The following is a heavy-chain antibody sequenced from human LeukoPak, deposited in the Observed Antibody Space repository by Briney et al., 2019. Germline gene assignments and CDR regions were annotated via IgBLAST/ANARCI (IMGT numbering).Heavy chain of an antibody. D-gene: IGHD1-26*01. J-gene: IGHJ3*02. Sequence: GGSLRLSCAASGFTFSNYWMDWVRQDPGKRLVWVSRIKSDGSITNYADSVKGRFTVSRDNAKNTLYLQMNSLRAEDTAVYYCARVIGWDEPFDIWGQGTMVTVSS. CDR1: GFTFSNYW. CDR2: IKSDGSIT. CDR3: ARVIGWDEPFDI. V-gene: IGHV3-74*01.